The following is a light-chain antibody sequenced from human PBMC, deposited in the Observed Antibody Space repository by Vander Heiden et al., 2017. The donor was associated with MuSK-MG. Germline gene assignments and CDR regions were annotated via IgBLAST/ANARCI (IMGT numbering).Light chain of an antibody. CDR3: QNYKPPVGA. J-gene: IGKJ1*01. V-gene: IGKV1-27*01. Sequence: DIQMTQSPSSLSASVGDRVTISCRASQDIANYLAWYQQKPGRGPQLLIHSASVLQSGVPSRFSGSGSGTDFTLTISSLQSEDIATYYCQNYKPPVGAFGQGTKVDI. CDR1: QDIANY. CDR2: SAS.